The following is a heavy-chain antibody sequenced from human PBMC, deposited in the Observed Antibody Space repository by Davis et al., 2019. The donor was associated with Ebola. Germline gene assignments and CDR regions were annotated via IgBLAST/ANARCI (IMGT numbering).Heavy chain of an antibody. V-gene: IGHV4-39*07. CDR1: GGSISTSGYY. J-gene: IGHJ6*04. Sequence: SETLSLTCSVPGGSISTSGYYWGWVRQFPGTGLEWIGYIYYSGNSYYNPSLKSRVTMSVDTSKNQFSLKLSSVTAADTAVYYCASSRFLEWSGYYYYGMDVWGKGTTVTVSS. CDR2: IYYSGNS. CDR3: ASSRFLEWSGYYYYGMDV. D-gene: IGHD3-3*01.